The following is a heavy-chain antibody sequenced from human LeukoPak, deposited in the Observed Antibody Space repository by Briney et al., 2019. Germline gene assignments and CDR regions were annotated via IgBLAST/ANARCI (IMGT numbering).Heavy chain of an antibody. CDR2: IYYSGST. V-gene: IGHV4-39*01. CDR3: ARHSDCVTSSCYTGYFDY. CDR1: GDSISSSSYS. Sequence: SETLSLTCVVSGDSISSSSYSWGWIRQPPGKGLEWIGSIYYSGSTYHNPSLKSRVTISVDTSKNQFFLKLSSVTAADTAVYYCARHSDCVTSSCYTGYFDYWGQGTLVTVSS. J-gene: IGHJ4*02. D-gene: IGHD2-2*02.